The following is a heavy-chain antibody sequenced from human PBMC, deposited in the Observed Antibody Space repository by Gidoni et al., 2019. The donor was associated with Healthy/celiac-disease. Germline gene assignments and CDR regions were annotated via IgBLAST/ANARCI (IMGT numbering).Heavy chain of an antibody. CDR1: GYTFTGDY. CDR2: INPNSGGT. Sequence: QVQLVQSGAEVKKPGASVTVLLKASGYTFTGDYMHWVRQTPGQGLGWTGWINPNSGGTNYAQKFQGCVTMTRDTSISTASMEMSRLRSDDTAVYYCARGGYYDSSGRLIDYWGQGTLVTVSS. D-gene: IGHD3-22*01. J-gene: IGHJ4*02. CDR3: ARGGYYDSSGRLIDY. V-gene: IGHV1-2*04.